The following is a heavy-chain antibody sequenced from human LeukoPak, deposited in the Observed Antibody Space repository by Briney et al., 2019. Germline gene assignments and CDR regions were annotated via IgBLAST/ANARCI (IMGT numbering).Heavy chain of an antibody. CDR1: GFTFSSYS. Sequence: GGSLRLSCAASGFTFSSYSMNWVRQAPGKGLEWVSSISSTSSFIYYADSLKGRFTISRDNAKNSLYLRMNSLRAEDTALYYCAKDRRPTVSGGYFDLWGRGTLVIVSS. CDR3: AKDRRPTVSGGYFDL. CDR2: ISSTSSFI. D-gene: IGHD3-10*01. J-gene: IGHJ2*01. V-gene: IGHV3-21*04.